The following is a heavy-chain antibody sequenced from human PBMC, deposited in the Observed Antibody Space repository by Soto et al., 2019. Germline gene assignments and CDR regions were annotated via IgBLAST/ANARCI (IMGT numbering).Heavy chain of an antibody. CDR1: GFTFNRHG. D-gene: IGHD2-2*01. CDR2: TWYDGSNK. J-gene: IGHJ1*01. CDR3: VRDTALGTTSPGF. Sequence: PGGSLRLSCAASGFTFNRHGMQWARQTPGKGLEWVAVTWYDGSNKYYSDSVKGRFTISRDNARNTLYLHMYSLRADDTAVYYCVRDTALGTTSPGFWGQGTLVTVSS. V-gene: IGHV3-33*01.